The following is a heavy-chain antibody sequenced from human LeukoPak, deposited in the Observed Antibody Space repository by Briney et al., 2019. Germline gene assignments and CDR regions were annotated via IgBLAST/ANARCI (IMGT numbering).Heavy chain of an antibody. D-gene: IGHD1-26*01. CDR3: ARDRKWELLRRRYYYYGMDV. V-gene: IGHV1-18*01. Sequence: ASVKVSCKASGGTFSSYAISWVRQAPGQGLEWMGWISAYNGNTNYVQKLQGRVTMTTDTSTSTAYMELRSLRSDDTAVYYCARDRKWELLRRRYYYYGMDVWGQGTTVTVSS. CDR2: ISAYNGNT. J-gene: IGHJ6*02. CDR1: GGTFSSYA.